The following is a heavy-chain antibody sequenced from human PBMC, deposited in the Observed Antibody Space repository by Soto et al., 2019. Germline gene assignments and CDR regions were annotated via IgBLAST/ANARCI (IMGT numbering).Heavy chain of an antibody. V-gene: IGHV3-23*01. CDR2: MTSSGSGT. Sequence: EVQMLESGGGLVQPGGSLRLSCEVSGFTSTSYAMNWVRQAPGKGLAWVAGMTSSGSGTFYADSVKGRFTISRDNFRNTLYLELSTVREDDTAVYFCAKDLRNIGARPWFKCFDDWGQGTLVTVSS. CDR1: GFTSTSYA. CDR3: AKDLRNIGARPWFKCFDD. J-gene: IGHJ4*02. D-gene: IGHD6-6*01.